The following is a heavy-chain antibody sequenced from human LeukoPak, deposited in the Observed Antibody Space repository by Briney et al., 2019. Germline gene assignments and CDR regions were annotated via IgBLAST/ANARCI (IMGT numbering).Heavy chain of an antibody. CDR3: ARVPRAFSGYDDAFDI. D-gene: IGHD5-12*01. CDR2: TYYRSKWYN. CDR1: GDSVSSKSAT. V-gene: IGHV6-1*01. Sequence: SQTLSLTCAISGDSVSSKSATWNWIRQSPSRGLEWLGRTYYRSKWYNDYAVSVKSRISVNPDTSRNQSSLQLNSVTPEDTAVYYCARVPRAFSGYDDAFDIWGQGTMVTVSS. J-gene: IGHJ3*02.